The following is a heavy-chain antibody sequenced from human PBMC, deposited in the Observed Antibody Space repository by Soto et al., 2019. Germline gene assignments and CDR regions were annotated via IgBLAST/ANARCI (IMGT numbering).Heavy chain of an antibody. Sequence: GGSLRLSCGASGFSFSDLYMTWIRQAPGKGLEWVSYISGSGTTIYYTDSVKGRFIVSRDNAKNSVYLQRNSLRAEDTAVYYCAGDVHYYTSDYWGQGTLVTVSS. CDR3: AGDVHYYTSDY. CDR1: GFSFSDLY. V-gene: IGHV3-11*01. J-gene: IGHJ4*02. D-gene: IGHD3-10*01. CDR2: ISGSGTTI.